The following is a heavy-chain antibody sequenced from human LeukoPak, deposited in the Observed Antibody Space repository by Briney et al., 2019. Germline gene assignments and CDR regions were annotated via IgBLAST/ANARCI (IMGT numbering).Heavy chain of an antibody. Sequence: PGGSLRLSCAASGFSFSAYSMNWVRQAPGKGLEWVSSISSSSTYVYYADSVKGRFTISRDNAKNSLYLQMNSLRAEDTAVYYCARDPELAEGFYYYMDVWGKGTTVTVSS. CDR3: ARDPELAEGFYYYMDV. V-gene: IGHV3-21*01. CDR2: ISSSSTYV. CDR1: GFSFSAYS. J-gene: IGHJ6*03. D-gene: IGHD1-1*01.